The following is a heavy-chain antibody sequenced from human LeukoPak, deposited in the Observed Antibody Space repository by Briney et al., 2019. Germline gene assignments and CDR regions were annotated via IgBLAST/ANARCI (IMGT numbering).Heavy chain of an antibody. V-gene: IGHV1-69*06. CDR1: GGTSSNYP. CDR3: ARGSKYYYASGSYSADY. CDR2: IIPSFGAP. Sequence: SVKVSCQASGGTSSNYPFNWVRQAPGQGFEWMGSIIPSFGAPAYAQKFEDRITLTADKSTGTVYMELSSLRSDDTAFYYCARGSKYYYASGSYSADYWGQGSPVSVSS. J-gene: IGHJ4*02. D-gene: IGHD3-10*01.